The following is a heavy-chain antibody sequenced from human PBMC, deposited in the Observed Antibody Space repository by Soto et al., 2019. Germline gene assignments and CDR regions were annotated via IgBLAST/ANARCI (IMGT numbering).Heavy chain of an antibody. D-gene: IGHD6-19*01. V-gene: IGHV3-23*01. CDR3: ARVIAVAVPYYYGMDV. CDR1: GFTFSNYA. J-gene: IGHJ6*02. Sequence: EVQLLESGGGLVQPGGSLRLSCAASGFTFSNYAMSRVRQAPGKGLEWVSTFSGSSVSTYYADSVKGRFTISRDNSKNSLYVQMNSLRAEDTALYYCARVIAVAVPYYYGMDVWGRGTAVIVSS. CDR2: FSGSSVST.